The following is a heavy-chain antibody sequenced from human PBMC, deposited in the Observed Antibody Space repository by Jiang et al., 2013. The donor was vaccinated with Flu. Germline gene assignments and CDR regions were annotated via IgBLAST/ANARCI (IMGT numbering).Heavy chain of an antibody. CDR1: GFTFSSYG. CDR3: AKGIYDFWIVVPDYYYGMDV. J-gene: IGHJ6*02. CDR2: ISYDGSNK. D-gene: IGHD3-3*01. Sequence: VQLLESGGGVVQPGRSLRLSCAASGFTFSSYGMHWVRQAPGKGLEWVAVISYDGSNKYYADSVKGRFTISRDNSKNTLYLQMNSLRAEDTAVYYCAKGIYDFWIVVPDYYYGMDVWGQGTTVTVSS. V-gene: IGHV3-30*18.